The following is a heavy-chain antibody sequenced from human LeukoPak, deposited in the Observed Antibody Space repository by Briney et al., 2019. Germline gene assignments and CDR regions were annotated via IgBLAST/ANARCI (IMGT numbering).Heavy chain of an antibody. J-gene: IGHJ4*02. CDR2: IYPGDSDT. Sequence: GESLKISCKGSGYSFTSYWIGWVRQMPGKGLEWMGIIYPGDSDTRYSPSFQGQVTISADKSISTAYLQWSSPKASGTAMYYCARQGSSWYQSMWYYFDYWGQGTLVTVSS. D-gene: IGHD6-13*01. CDR1: GYSFTSYW. V-gene: IGHV5-51*01. CDR3: ARQGSSWYQSMWYYFDY.